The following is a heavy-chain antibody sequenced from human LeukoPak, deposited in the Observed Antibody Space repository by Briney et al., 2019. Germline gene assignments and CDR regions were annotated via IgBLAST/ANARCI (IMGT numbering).Heavy chain of an antibody. V-gene: IGHV3-30-3*01. Sequence: RRSLRLSCAASGFTFSSYAMHWVRQAPGKGLEWVAVISYDGSNKYYADSVKGRFTISRDNSKNTLYLQMNSLRAEDTAVYYCASYDSSGYYFDYWGQGTLVTVSS. CDR1: GFTFSSYA. J-gene: IGHJ4*02. CDR2: ISYDGSNK. D-gene: IGHD3-22*01. CDR3: ASYDSSGYYFDY.